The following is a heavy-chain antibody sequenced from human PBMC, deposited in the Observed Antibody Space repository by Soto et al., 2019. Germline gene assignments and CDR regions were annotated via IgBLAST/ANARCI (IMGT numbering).Heavy chain of an antibody. CDR2: MNPGSGDT. Sequence: GASVKVSCKASGYTFTNNDVPWVRQATGQGLEWMGWMNPGSGDTGYAQKFQGRVTMTRNISIATAYMELSSLRSEDTAIYYCARMASFGSLNWFDPWGQGTLVTVSS. J-gene: IGHJ5*02. V-gene: IGHV1-8*01. CDR3: ARMASFGSLNWFDP. CDR1: GYTFTNND. D-gene: IGHD5-18*01.